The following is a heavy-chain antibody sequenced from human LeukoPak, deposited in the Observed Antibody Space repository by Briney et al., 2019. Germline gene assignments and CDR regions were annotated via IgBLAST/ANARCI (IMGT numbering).Heavy chain of an antibody. CDR2: SRIKANSYTT. J-gene: IGHJ6*04. CDR3: ARYCSSTSCYSASPYGMDV. Sequence: PGGSLRLSCAASGFTFSDHYMDWVRQAPGKGVEWVGRSRIKANSYTTEYAASVKGRFTISRDDSKNSLYLQMSSLKTEETAVYYCARYCSSTSCYSASPYGMDVWGKGTTVTVSS. D-gene: IGHD2-2*01. V-gene: IGHV3-72*01. CDR1: GFTFSDHY.